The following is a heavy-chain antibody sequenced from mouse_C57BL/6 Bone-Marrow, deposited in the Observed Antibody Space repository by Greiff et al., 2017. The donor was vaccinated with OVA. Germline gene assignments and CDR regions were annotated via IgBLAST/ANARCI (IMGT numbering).Heavy chain of an antibody. J-gene: IGHJ2*01. Sequence: VQLQQSGTVLARPGASVKMSCKTSGYTFTSYWMHWVKQRPGQGLEWIGAIYPGNSDTSYNQKFKGKAKLTAVTSSSTAYMGLRSLTSEDSAVYFCARKGTTVVAPYFDYWGQGTTLTVSS. CDR3: ARKGTTVVAPYFDY. CDR2: IYPGNSDT. D-gene: IGHD1-1*01. V-gene: IGHV1-5*01. CDR1: GYTFTSYW.